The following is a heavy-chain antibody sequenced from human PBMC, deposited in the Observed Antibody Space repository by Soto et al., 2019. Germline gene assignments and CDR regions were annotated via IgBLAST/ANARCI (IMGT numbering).Heavy chain of an antibody. V-gene: IGHV1-69*06. Sequence: GASVKVSCKASGGTFSSYAISWVRQAPGQGLEWMGGIIPIFGTANYAQKFQGRVTITADKSTSTAYMELSSLRSEDTAVYYCARDTAELVLGYYGMDVWGQGTTVTVYS. J-gene: IGHJ6*02. CDR1: GGTFSSYA. CDR3: ARDTAELVLGYYGMDV. D-gene: IGHD2-15*01. CDR2: IIPIFGTA.